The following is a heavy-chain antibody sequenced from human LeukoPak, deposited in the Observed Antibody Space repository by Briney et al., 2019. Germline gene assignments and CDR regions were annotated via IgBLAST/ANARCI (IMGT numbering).Heavy chain of an antibody. Sequence: SETLSLACTVSGGSISSYYWSWIRQPPGKGLEWIGYIYYSGSTNYNPSLKSRVTISVDRSKNQFSLKLSSVTAADTAVYYCARVGYNWNADYWGQGTLVTVSS. CDR2: IYYSGST. CDR3: ARVGYNWNADY. D-gene: IGHD1-1*01. CDR1: GGSISSYY. V-gene: IGHV4-59*12. J-gene: IGHJ4*02.